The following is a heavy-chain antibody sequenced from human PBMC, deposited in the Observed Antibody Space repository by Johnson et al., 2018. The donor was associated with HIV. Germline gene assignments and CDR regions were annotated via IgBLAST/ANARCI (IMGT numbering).Heavy chain of an antibody. J-gene: IGHJ3*02. Sequence: QVQLVESGVGVVQPGRSLRLSCAASGFTFSSYAMHWVRQAPGKGLEWVAVISYDGSNKYYADSVKGRFTISRDNSKNTLYLQMNSLRAEDTAVYYCATPRGRSPHAFDIWGQGTMVTVSS. D-gene: IGHD3-16*01. CDR3: ATPRGRSPHAFDI. CDR1: GFTFSSYA. V-gene: IGHV3-30-3*01. CDR2: ISYDGSNK.